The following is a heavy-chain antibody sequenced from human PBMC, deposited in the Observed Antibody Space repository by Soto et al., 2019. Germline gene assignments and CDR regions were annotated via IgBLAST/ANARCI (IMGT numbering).Heavy chain of an antibody. V-gene: IGHV1-46*01. J-gene: IGHJ3*02. Sequence: ASVKVSCKASGYTFTSYYMHWVRQAPGQGLEWMGIINPSGGSTSYAQKFQGRVTMTRDTSTSTVYMELSSLRPEDTAVYYCARPERGVATPYDAFDIWGQGTMVTVSS. CDR1: GYTFTSYY. D-gene: IGHD5-12*01. CDR2: INPSGGST. CDR3: ARPERGVATPYDAFDI.